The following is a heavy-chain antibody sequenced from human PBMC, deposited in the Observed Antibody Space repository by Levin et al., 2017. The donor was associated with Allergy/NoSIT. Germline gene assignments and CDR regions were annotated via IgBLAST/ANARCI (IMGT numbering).Heavy chain of an antibody. D-gene: IGHD6-13*01. CDR2: INHSGST. Sequence: SETLSLTCAVYGGSFSGYYWSWIRQPPGKGLEWIGEINHSGSTNYNPSLKSRVTISVDTSKNQFSLKLSSVTAADTAVYYCARAGYSSSWYSGTGLVNYWGQGTLVTVSS. V-gene: IGHV4-34*01. J-gene: IGHJ4*02. CDR3: ARAGYSSSWYSGTGLVNY. CDR1: GGSFSGYY.